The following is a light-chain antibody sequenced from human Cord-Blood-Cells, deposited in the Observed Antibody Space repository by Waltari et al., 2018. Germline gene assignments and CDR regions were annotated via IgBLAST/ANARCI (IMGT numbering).Light chain of an antibody. Sequence: EIVLTQSPATLSLSPGERATPSCRPSRSVSSYLAWYQQKPGQAPRLLIYDASNRATGVPARFSGSGSGTDFTLTISSLEPEDVAVYYCQQRSKWPPTFGPGTKVDIK. CDR3: QQRSKWPPT. CDR2: DAS. V-gene: IGKV3-11*01. J-gene: IGKJ3*01. CDR1: RSVSSY.